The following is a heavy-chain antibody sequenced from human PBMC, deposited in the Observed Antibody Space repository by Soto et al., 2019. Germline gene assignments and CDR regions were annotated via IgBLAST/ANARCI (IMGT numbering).Heavy chain of an antibody. J-gene: IGHJ4*02. CDR3: ARLRGAILGGTIEY. CDR2: IYYSGIT. Sequence: PSETLSLTCTFSVVSISSGDYYCSWIRQSPWKGLEWIGYIYYSGITYYNPSLKSRLTISVDTSKKQFSLKMSSVTAADTAVYYCARLRGAILGGTIEYWGQGTLVIVSS. CDR1: VVSISSGDYY. D-gene: IGHD1-26*01. V-gene: IGHV4-30-4*01.